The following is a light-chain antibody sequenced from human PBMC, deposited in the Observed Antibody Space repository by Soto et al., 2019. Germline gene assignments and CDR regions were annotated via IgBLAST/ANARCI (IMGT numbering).Light chain of an antibody. CDR3: HQRSNWPPLT. CDR1: QSVGGY. J-gene: IGKJ4*01. V-gene: IGKV3-11*01. Sequence: EIVLTQSPATLSLSPEERATLSCRASQSVGGYLDWYQQKPGQAPRLLIYDASNRASGIPARFSGSGSGTDFTLTISSLEPEDLAVYYCHQRSNWPPLTFGGGTKVEIK. CDR2: DAS.